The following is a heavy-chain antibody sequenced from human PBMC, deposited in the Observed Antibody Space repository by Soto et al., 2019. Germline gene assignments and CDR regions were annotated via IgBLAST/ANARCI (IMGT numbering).Heavy chain of an antibody. J-gene: IGHJ4*02. D-gene: IGHD4-17*01. V-gene: IGHV4-59*08. CDR3: VSHKVYGEDHYDY. Sequence: TSETLSLTCTVSGGPISSSFWNWVRQPPGKGLEWIGYIYSSGNTNYNPSLKSRVTMSVDTSKNHFSLKLSSGTAADTAVYYCVSHKVYGEDHYDYSRRGTLDTVSS. CDR2: IYSSGNT. CDR1: GGPISSSF.